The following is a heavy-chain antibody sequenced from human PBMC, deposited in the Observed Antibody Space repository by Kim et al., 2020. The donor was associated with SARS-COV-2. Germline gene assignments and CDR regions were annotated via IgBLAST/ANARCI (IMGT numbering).Heavy chain of an antibody. D-gene: IGHD6-13*01. CDR3: ARDGERRIAAAGTGDYWFDP. V-gene: IGHV3-30*01. Sequence: RFTISRDNSKNTLYLQMNSLRAEDTAVYYCARDGERRIAAAGTGDYWFDPWGQGTLVTVSS. J-gene: IGHJ5*02.